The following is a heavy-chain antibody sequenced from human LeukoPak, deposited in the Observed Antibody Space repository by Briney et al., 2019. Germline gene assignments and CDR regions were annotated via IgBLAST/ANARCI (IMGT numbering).Heavy chain of an antibody. CDR2: ITTYNGEK. CDR3: ARGCSNGVCYPRDY. J-gene: IGHJ4*02. CDR1: GYTLSEYG. V-gene: IGHV1-18*01. D-gene: IGHD2-8*01. Sequence: GASVKVSCKTSGYTLSEYGISWVRQAPGQGLEWVGWITTYNGEKIYSQRFQGRVTMTTDTSSGTYYMELRNLRSDDTATYYCARGCSNGVCYPRDYWGQGTQVVVST.